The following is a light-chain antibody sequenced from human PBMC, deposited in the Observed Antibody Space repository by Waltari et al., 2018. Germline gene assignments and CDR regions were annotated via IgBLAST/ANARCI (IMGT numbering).Light chain of an antibody. Sequence: SYELTQPPSVSVSLGQMARITCSGEALPKKYAYWYQQKPGQFPVLVINKDSERPSGIPERFSGSSSGTIVTLTISGVQAEDEADYYCRSADSSGTYPEIFGGGTKLTVL. CDR1: ALPKKY. CDR2: KDS. V-gene: IGLV3-16*01. J-gene: IGLJ2*01. CDR3: RSADSSGTYPEI.